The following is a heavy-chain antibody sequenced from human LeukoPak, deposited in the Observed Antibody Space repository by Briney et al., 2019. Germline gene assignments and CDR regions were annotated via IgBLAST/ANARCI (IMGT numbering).Heavy chain of an antibody. D-gene: IGHD5-18*01. CDR1: GYTFTSYG. V-gene: IGHV1-2*02. Sequence: ASVKVSCKTSGYTFTSYGISWVRQAPGQGLEWMGWINPNSGGTNYAQKFQGRVTMTRDTSISTAYMELSRLRSDDTAVYYCARGIRWIQLWYSWFDPWGQGTLVTVSS. CDR3: ARGIRWIQLWYSWFDP. J-gene: IGHJ5*02. CDR2: INPNSGGT.